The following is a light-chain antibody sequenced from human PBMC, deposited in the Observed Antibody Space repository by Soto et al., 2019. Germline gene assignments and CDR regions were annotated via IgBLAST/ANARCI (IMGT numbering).Light chain of an antibody. CDR3: QQGRLFPWT. CDR2: TIS. J-gene: IGKJ1*01. CDR1: QDLNRC. Sequence: DIQMTQSPSSVSASVGDRVTITCRASQDLNRCLSWYQQKPGRDPKLLISTISTLQNGVPSRFSGSGSGTDFSLTISSLQPEDIATYYCQQGRLFPWTFGQGTKVEIK. V-gene: IGKV1-12*01.